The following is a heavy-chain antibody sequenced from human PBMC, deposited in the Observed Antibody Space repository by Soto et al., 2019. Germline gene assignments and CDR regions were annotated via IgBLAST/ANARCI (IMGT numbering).Heavy chain of an antibody. Sequence: EVRLVESGGALVQPGESLRLSCAASGFTFTDYWMTWVHQAPGKGLEWVASVNEAGGTKFYVDSVKGRFTITRDNAKNSLYLQMNWLGGEDTSVYYCATGTGLGTWGQGTLVSVSS. J-gene: IGHJ5*02. V-gene: IGHV3-7*01. CDR1: GFTFTDYW. CDR2: VNEAGGTK. D-gene: IGHD6-19*01. CDR3: ATGTGLGT.